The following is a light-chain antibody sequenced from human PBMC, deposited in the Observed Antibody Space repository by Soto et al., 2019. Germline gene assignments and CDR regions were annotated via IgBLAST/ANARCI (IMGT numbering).Light chain of an antibody. V-gene: IGKV2-30*02. CDR2: KVS. CDR3: MQAKQWPFT. Sequence: VVMTQSPLSLPVTLGQPASISCRSSQSLVHSDGNTYLEWFQQRPGQSPRRLIYKVSNRDSGVTATSSGSGAGTDFTLIISRVKVEDVGVYYCMQAKQWPFTFGPGTKLDIK. J-gene: IGKJ3*01. CDR1: QSLVHSDGNTY.